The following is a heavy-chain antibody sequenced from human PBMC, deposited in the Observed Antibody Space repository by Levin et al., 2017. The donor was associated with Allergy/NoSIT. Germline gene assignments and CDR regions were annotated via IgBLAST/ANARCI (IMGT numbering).Heavy chain of an antibody. CDR1: GFTFSSYA. CDR3: AKVFIVATYYFDY. V-gene: IGHV3-23*01. J-gene: IGHJ4*02. CDR2: ISGSGGST. Sequence: GESLKISCAASGFTFSSYAMSWVRQAPGKGLEWVSAISGSGGSTYYADSVKGRFTISRDNSKNTLYLQMNSLRAEDTAVYYCAKVFIVATYYFDYWGQGTLVTVSS. D-gene: IGHD5-12*01.